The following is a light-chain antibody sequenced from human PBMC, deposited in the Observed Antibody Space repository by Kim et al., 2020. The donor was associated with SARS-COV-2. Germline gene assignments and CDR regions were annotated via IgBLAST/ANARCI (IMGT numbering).Light chain of an antibody. CDR2: GAS. CDR1: QSVSDK. CDR3: QHYNYWPPLT. Sequence: EIVMTQSPVTLSVSPGERATLSCRASQSVSDKLAWYQQRPGQPPRLLIYGASTRATGIPTRFSGSGSGTEFTLTISNPQSEDSALYYSQHYNYWPPLTFGGGTKVDIK. V-gene: IGKV3D-15*01. J-gene: IGKJ4*01.